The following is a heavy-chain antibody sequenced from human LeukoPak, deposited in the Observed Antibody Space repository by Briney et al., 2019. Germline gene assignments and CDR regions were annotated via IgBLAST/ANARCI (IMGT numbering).Heavy chain of an antibody. CDR2: IRGNGGGT. J-gene: IGHJ4*02. CDR1: GFTFSSNA. CDR3: ARVNGVVVY. V-gene: IGHV3-23*01. D-gene: IGHD2-8*01. Sequence: PGGSLRLSCAASGFTFSSNAMTWVRQAPGKGLEWVSTIRGNGGGTHYAESLRGRFTISRDNSKSTVYLQMNSLSAEDTAIYYCARVNGVVVYWGQGTLVTVSS.